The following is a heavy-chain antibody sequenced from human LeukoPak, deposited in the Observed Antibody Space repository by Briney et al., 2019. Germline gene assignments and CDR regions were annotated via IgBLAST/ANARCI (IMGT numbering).Heavy chain of an antibody. CDR2: ISAYNGNT. V-gene: IGHV1-18*01. CDR3: ARGDLFSTTVTTPGTYGMDV. Sequence: ASVKVSCKASGYTFTSYGISWVRQAPGQGLEWMGWISAYNGNTNYALKFQGRVTITADKSTSTAYMELSSLRSEDTAVYYCARGDLFSTTVTTPGTYGMDVWGQGTTVTVSS. CDR1: GYTFTSYG. D-gene: IGHD4-17*01. J-gene: IGHJ6*02.